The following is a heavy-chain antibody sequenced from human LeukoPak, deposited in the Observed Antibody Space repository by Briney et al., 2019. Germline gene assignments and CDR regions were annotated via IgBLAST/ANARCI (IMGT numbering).Heavy chain of an antibody. CDR1: GGSISSNY. CDR2: INHSGST. V-gene: IGHV4-34*01. Sequence: SEALSLTCSVSGGSISSNYWSWIRQPPGKGLEWIGEINHSGSTNYNPSLKSRVTISVDTSKNQFSLKLSSVTAADTAVYYCARGPGAVADYWGQGTLVTVSS. D-gene: IGHD6-19*01. CDR3: ARGPGAVADY. J-gene: IGHJ4*02.